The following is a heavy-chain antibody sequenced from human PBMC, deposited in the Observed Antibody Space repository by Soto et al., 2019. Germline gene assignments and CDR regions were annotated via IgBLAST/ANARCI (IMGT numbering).Heavy chain of an antibody. V-gene: IGHV3-23*01. Sequence: EVQLLESGGGLVQPGGSLRLSCAASGFTFSSYAMSWVRQAPGKGLEWVSAISGSGGSTYYADSVKGRFTISRDNSKNTLYLQMNSLRAEDTAGYYCAKWQLVEDAFDIWGQGTMVTVSS. CDR1: GFTFSSYA. J-gene: IGHJ3*02. D-gene: IGHD6-13*01. CDR3: AKWQLVEDAFDI. CDR2: ISGSGGST.